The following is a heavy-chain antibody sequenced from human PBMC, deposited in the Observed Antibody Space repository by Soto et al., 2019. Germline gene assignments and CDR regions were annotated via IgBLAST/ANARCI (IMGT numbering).Heavy chain of an antibody. J-gene: IGHJ6*02. Sequence: QVQLVQSGAEVKKPGSSVKVSCKASGGTFSSYAISWVRQAPGQGLEWMGGIIPIFGTANYAQKFQGRVTITADESTSTAYLELSSLRSEDTAVYYCARGSNFWTSYYYYGMDVWGQGTTVTVSS. CDR3: ARGSNFWTSYYYYGMDV. CDR2: IIPIFGTA. V-gene: IGHV1-69*12. CDR1: GGTFSSYA. D-gene: IGHD3-3*01.